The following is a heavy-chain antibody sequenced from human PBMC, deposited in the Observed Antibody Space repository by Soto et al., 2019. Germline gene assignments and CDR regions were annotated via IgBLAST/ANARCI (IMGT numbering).Heavy chain of an antibody. Sequence: SVKVTCTASGYTYTIYDINWVRQATGQGLEWMGWMNPNSGNTGYAQKFQGRVTMTRNTSISTAYMELSSLRSEDTAVYYCARIFGSFVVVVAATRKDAFDIWGQGTMVTVSS. D-gene: IGHD2-15*01. CDR1: GYTYTIYD. CDR3: ARIFGSFVVVVAATRKDAFDI. V-gene: IGHV1-8*01. J-gene: IGHJ3*02. CDR2: MNPNSGNT.